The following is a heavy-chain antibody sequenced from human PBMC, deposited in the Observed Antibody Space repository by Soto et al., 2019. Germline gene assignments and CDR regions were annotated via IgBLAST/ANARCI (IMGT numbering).Heavy chain of an antibody. CDR1: GGPISSSSYY. Sequence: PSETLSLTCTVSGGPISSSSYYWGWIRQPPGKGLEWIGSIYYSGSTYYNPSLKSRVTISVDTSKNQFSLKLSSVTAADTAVYYCARLGAARRSWFDPWGQGTLVTVSS. CDR3: ARLGAARRSWFDP. J-gene: IGHJ5*02. CDR2: IYYSGST. D-gene: IGHD6-6*01. V-gene: IGHV4-39*01.